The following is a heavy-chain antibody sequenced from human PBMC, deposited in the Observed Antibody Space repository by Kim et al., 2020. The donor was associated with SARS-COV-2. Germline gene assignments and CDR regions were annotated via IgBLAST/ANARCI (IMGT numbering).Heavy chain of an antibody. CDR3: ARGLVAGYSSSWSNWFDP. Sequence: SQTLSLTCAISGDSVSSNSAAWNWIRQSPSRGLEWLGRTYYRSKWYNDYAVSVKSRITINPDTSKNQFSLQLNSVTPEDTAVYYCARGLVAGYSSSWSNWFDPWGQGTLVTVSS. V-gene: IGHV6-1*01. CDR2: TYYRSKWYN. J-gene: IGHJ5*02. D-gene: IGHD6-13*01. CDR1: GDSVSSNSAA.